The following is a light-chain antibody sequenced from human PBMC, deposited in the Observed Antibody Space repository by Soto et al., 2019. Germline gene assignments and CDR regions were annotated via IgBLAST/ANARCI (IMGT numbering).Light chain of an antibody. CDR1: SGHRSYI. CDR3: ETWDSNIRV. CDR2: LEGSGSY. J-gene: IGLJ2*01. Sequence: QAVLTQSSSASASLGSSVKLTCTLSSGHRSYIIAWHQQQPGKAPRYLMKLEGSGSYNKGSAVPDRFSGSSSGADRYLTMSNLQSEDEADYYCETWDSNIRVFGGGTKLTVL. V-gene: IGLV4-60*03.